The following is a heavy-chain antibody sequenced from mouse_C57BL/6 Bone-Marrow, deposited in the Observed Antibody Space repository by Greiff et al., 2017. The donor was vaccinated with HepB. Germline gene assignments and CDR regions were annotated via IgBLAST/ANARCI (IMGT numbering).Heavy chain of an antibody. V-gene: IGHV2-2*01. CDR3: ARISYYYGSSYSYWYFDV. Sequence: VKLMESGPGLVQPSQSLSITCTVSGFSLTSYGVHWVRQSPGKGLEWLGVIWSGGSTDYNAAFISRLSISKDNSKSQVFFKMNSLQADDTAIYYCARISYYYGSSYSYWYFDVWGTGTTVTVSS. J-gene: IGHJ1*03. D-gene: IGHD1-1*01. CDR1: GFSLTSYG. CDR2: IWSGGST.